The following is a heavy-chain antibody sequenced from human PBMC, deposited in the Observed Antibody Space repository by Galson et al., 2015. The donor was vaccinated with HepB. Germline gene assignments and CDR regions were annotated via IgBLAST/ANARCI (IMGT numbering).Heavy chain of an antibody. D-gene: IGHD5-18*01. CDR3: ARAYSFGYAFDF. CDR2: IRSSGAST. V-gene: IGHV3-23*01. J-gene: IGHJ3*01. Sequence: SLRLSCAASGFTFSSYAMSWVRQAPGKGLDWVSVIRSSGASTPYADSVRGRFSISRDNSKNTLYLQLNSLRAEDTAMYYCARAYSFGYAFDFWGQGTMVTVSS. CDR1: GFTFSSYA.